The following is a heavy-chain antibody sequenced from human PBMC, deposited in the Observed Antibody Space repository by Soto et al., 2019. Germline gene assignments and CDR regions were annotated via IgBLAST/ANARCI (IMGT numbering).Heavy chain of an antibody. V-gene: IGHV3-53*01. J-gene: IGHJ4*02. CDR3: ARGPQYSTSSHGTNRDY. CDR2: IYSGGST. D-gene: IGHD6-6*01. Sequence: EVQLVESGGGLIQPGGSLRLSCAASGFTVSTNYMSWDRQAPGKGLEWVSVIYSGGSTYYADSVKGRFTISRDNSKNTLFLQMNSVRAEDTAVYYCARGPQYSTSSHGTNRDYWGQGTLVTFSS. CDR1: GFTVSTNY.